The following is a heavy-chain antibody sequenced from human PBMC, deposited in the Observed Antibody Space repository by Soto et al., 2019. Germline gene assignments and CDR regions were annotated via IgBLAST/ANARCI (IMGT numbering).Heavy chain of an antibody. CDR1: GFTFSSYG. Sequence: QVQLVESGGGVVQPGRSLRLSCAASGFTFSSYGMHWVRQAPGKGLEWVAVISYDGSNKYYADSVKGRFTISRDNSKNTLYLQMNSLRAEDTAVSYCAKDYVLGYYYDSSGYLSHDYWGQGTLVTVSS. V-gene: IGHV3-30*18. J-gene: IGHJ4*02. D-gene: IGHD3-22*01. CDR3: AKDYVLGYYYDSSGYLSHDY. CDR2: ISYDGSNK.